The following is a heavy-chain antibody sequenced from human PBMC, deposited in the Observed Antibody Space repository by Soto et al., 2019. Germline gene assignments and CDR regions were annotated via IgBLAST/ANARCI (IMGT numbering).Heavy chain of an antibody. V-gene: IGHV3-23*01. D-gene: IGHD3-10*01. Sequence: EVQLLESGGGLIQPGGSLRLSCAASGFTFSSSAMSWVRQAPGKGLEWVSAISTSGVSTYYADSVKGRFTISRDNSKNTLFLQMNSLRAEDTAVYYCARGMIRGVMFDYCGQGTLVTVSS. CDR2: ISTSGVST. CDR1: GFTFSSSA. CDR3: ARGMIRGVMFDY. J-gene: IGHJ4*02.